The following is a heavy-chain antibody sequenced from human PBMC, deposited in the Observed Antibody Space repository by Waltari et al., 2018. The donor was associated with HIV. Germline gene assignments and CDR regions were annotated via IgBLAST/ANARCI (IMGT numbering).Heavy chain of an antibody. CDR1: GGSVSSSDYY. CDR3: ARSRHDYYDSSGYYRGAFDI. Sequence: QVQLQESGPGLVKPSQTLSLTCTVSGGSVSSSDYYWNWIRQPPGKGLGWIGYIYYNENTYYNPSLKSRLTISLDRSKSQFSLKLSSVTAADTAVYYCARSRHDYYDSSGYYRGAFDIWGQGTMVPVSS. D-gene: IGHD3-22*01. J-gene: IGHJ3*02. CDR2: IYYNENT. V-gene: IGHV4-30-4*08.